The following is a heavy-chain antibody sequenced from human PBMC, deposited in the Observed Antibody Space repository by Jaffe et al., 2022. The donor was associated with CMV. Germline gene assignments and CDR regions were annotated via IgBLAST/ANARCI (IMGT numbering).Heavy chain of an antibody. J-gene: IGHJ4*02. D-gene: IGHD6-19*01. Sequence: EVQLVESGGGLVQPGGSLRLSCAASGFTFSSYEMNWVRQAPGKGLEWVSYISSSGSTIYYADSVKGRFTISRDNAKNSLYLQMNSLRAEDTAVYYCARESGAGSSGWYEGAFDYWGQGTLVTVSS. CDR3: ARESGAGSSGWYEGAFDY. CDR2: ISSSGSTI. CDR1: GFTFSSYE. V-gene: IGHV3-48*03.